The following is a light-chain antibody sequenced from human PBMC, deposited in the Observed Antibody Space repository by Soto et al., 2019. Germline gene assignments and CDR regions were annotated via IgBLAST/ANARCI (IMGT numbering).Light chain of an antibody. Sequence: VMTQSPATLSVSPRERATLSCRASQSVSTNSLAWYQQRPGQAPRPLIYGASSRATGTPDRFSGSGSGTDFTLIISRLEPEDFAVYYCQQYGSSVLTFGGGTKVDIK. CDR1: QSVSTNS. J-gene: IGKJ4*01. CDR3: QQYGSSVLT. CDR2: GAS. V-gene: IGKV3-20*01.